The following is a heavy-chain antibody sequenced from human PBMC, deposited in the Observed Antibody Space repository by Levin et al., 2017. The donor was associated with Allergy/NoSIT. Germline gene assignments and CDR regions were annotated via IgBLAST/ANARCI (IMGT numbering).Heavy chain of an antibody. Sequence: ASVKVSCAASGLTFSSYWMHWVRQAPGKGLVWVSRINSDGSSTGYADSVKGRFTISRDNAKNTLYLQMNSLRAEDTAVYYCSTGYSSGWYSGGVDYWGQGTLVTVSS. CDR1: GLTFSSYW. D-gene: IGHD6-19*01. V-gene: IGHV3-74*01. CDR2: INSDGSST. J-gene: IGHJ4*02. CDR3: STGYSSGWYSGGVDY.